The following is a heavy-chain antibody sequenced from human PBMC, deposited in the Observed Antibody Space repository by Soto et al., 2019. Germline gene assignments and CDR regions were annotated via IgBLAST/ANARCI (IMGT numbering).Heavy chain of an antibody. Sequence: GGSLRLSCAASGFTFSNYWMHWVRQAPGKGLVWVSHINSDGSTTTYADSVKGRFTISRDNAKNTLYLQLSSLTADDTAMYYCANHAVFPQESWGQGTLVT. CDR1: GFTFSNYW. J-gene: IGHJ5*02. CDR3: ANHAVFPQES. CDR2: INSDGSTT. V-gene: IGHV3-74*01. D-gene: IGHD6-19*01.